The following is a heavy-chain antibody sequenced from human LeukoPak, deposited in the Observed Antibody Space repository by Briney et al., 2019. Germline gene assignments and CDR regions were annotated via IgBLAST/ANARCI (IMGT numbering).Heavy chain of an antibody. CDR1: GFTFSDYY. V-gene: IGHV3-11*04. Sequence: GGSLRLSCAASGFTFSDYYMSWIRQAPGKGLEYVSLISSSGSTRYYADSVKGRFTISRDNAKNSLYLLMNSLRAEDTAVYYCARFRGGSSGWYTNDYWGQGTLVTVSS. CDR2: ISSSGSTR. D-gene: IGHD6-19*01. CDR3: ARFRGGSSGWYTNDY. J-gene: IGHJ4*02.